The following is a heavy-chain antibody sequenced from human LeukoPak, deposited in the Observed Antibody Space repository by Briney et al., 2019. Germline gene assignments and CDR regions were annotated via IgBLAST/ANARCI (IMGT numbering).Heavy chain of an antibody. CDR3: ARHSLSEAAGSFDY. CDR2: IYYSGST. J-gene: IGHJ4*02. V-gene: IGHV4-39*01. Sequence: PSETLSLTCTVSGGSISSSSYYWGWLRQPPGKGLEWIGSIYYSGSTYYNPSLKSRVTISVDTSKNQFSLKLSSVTAADTAVYYCARHSLSEAAGSFDYWGQGTLVTVSS. D-gene: IGHD6-13*01. CDR1: GGSISSSSYY.